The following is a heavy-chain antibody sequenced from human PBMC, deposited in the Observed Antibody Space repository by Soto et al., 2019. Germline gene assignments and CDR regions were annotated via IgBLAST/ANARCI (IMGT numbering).Heavy chain of an antibody. CDR3: ARVLRGVVNWFDP. Sequence: ASVKVSCKTSGDTFTNFGLSWVRQAPGQGLEWMGWIATYNSNKNYAQKFQGRLTLTTDTSTSTGYMGLKSLEYDDTAVYYCARVLRGVVNWFDPWGQGTLVTVS. V-gene: IGHV1-18*01. D-gene: IGHD3-10*01. CDR2: IATYNSNK. J-gene: IGHJ5*02. CDR1: GDTFTNFG.